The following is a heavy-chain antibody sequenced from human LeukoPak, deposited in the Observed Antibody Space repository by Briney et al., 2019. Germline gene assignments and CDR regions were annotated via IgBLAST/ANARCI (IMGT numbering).Heavy chain of an antibody. CDR1: GGSIGNSGYS. J-gene: IGHJ4*02. CDR2: IYHSGST. Sequence: SETLSLTCGVSGGSIGNSGYSWSWIRQAPGKGLDWIGYIYHSGSTYYNPSLKSRVTISLDRSKTQFSLRLRSVTAADTAVYYCARGITTDLYYWGRGTLVTVSS. D-gene: IGHD4-11*01. V-gene: IGHV4-30-2*01. CDR3: ARGITTDLYY.